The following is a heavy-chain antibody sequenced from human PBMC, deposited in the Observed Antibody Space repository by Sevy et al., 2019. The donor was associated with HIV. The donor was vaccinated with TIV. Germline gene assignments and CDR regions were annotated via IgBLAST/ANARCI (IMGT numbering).Heavy chain of an antibody. D-gene: IGHD2-2*01. CDR2: FDEDGEI. CDR1: GYTLTALS. CDR3: ATDIVVGRDY. V-gene: IGHV1-24*01. Sequence: ASVKVSCKVSGYTLTALSMHWVRQAPGKGLEWMGGFDEDGEIMYAQKFQGRVTMTEDTSTDTAYMELSSLRSEDPAMYYCATDIVVGRDYWGQGTLVTVSS. J-gene: IGHJ4*02.